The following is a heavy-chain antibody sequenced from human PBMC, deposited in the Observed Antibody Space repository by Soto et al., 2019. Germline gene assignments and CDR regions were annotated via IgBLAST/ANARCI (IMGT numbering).Heavy chain of an antibody. CDR3: ARAVGIGVTGLDL. J-gene: IGHJ5*02. CDR2: MNAANGNA. V-gene: IGHV1-8*01. CDR1: GYNFPSSN. Sequence: QERLGQSGAELRRPGASVKISCRASGYNFPSSNVNWVRQASGQGPEWLGWMNAANGNAAFARDFQGRDTRHSDLSSDTAYLELGCLSSGDTAIYYCARAVGIGVTGLDLWGPGTFVTVS. D-gene: IGHD2-21*02.